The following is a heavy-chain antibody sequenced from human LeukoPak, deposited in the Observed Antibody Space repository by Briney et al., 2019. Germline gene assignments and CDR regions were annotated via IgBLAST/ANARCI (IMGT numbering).Heavy chain of an antibody. J-gene: IGHJ4*02. Sequence: KASETLSLTCAVSGYSISSGYYWGWIRQPPGKGLEWIGSIYHSGSTYYNPSLKSRVTISVDTSKNQFSLKLSSVTAADTAVYYCARGYSSGWYEEHPVYYFDYWGQGTLVTVSS. CDR2: IYHSGST. CDR3: ARGYSSGWYEEHPVYYFDY. D-gene: IGHD6-19*01. V-gene: IGHV4-38-2*01. CDR1: GYSISSGYY.